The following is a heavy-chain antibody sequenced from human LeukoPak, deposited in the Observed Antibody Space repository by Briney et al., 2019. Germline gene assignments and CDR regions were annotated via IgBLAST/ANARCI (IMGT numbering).Heavy chain of an antibody. D-gene: IGHD5-24*01. CDR2: INWNGGST. Sequence: GGSLRLSCAASGFTFDDYGMSWVRQAPGKGLEWVSGINWNGGSTGYADSVKGRFTISRDNAKNSLYLQMNSLRAEDTALYYCAGRRRDGYNYGAFDPWGQGTLVTVSS. V-gene: IGHV3-20*04. J-gene: IGHJ5*02. CDR3: AGRRRDGYNYGAFDP. CDR1: GFTFDDYG.